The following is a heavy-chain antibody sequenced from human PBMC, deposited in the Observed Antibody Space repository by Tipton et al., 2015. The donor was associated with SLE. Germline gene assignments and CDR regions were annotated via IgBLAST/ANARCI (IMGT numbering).Heavy chain of an antibody. Sequence: TLSLTCTVSGDSMASYYWSWIRQPAGKGLEWIGRTFLRGSTDYNPSLKSRVTMSVDPSKNQFSLTLMSVTAADTAVYYCARDHVGDYCSGDCYPSGLLDSWGQGTLVTVSS. D-gene: IGHD2-21*01. J-gene: IGHJ4*02. CDR2: TFLRGST. CDR1: GDSMASYY. V-gene: IGHV4-4*07. CDR3: ARDHVGDYCSGDCYPSGLLDS.